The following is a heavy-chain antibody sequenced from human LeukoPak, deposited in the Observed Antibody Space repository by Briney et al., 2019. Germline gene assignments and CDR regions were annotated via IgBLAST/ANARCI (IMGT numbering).Heavy chain of an antibody. CDR3: ARSLDSGTQMCHH. Sequence: ASVKVSCKASGYTFTNYDINWVRQATGQGLEWMAWMNPNSGNTGYAQKFQGRITMTRNTSISTAYMELSSLRSEDTAVYYCARSLDSGTQMCHHWGQGTLVTVSS. J-gene: IGHJ1*01. V-gene: IGHV1-8*01. CDR2: MNPNSGNT. D-gene: IGHD3-10*01. CDR1: GYTFTNYD.